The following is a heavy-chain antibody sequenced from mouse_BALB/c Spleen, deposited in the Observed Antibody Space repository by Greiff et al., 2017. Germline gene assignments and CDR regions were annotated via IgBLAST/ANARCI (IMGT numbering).Heavy chain of an antibody. J-gene: IGHJ4*01. V-gene: IGHV14-3*02. D-gene: IGHD1-1*01. CDR1: GFNIKDTY. CDR2: IDPANGTT. Sequence: EVQLQQSGAELVKPGASVKLSCTASGFNIKDTYMHWVKQRPEQGLEWIGRIDPANGTTKYDPKFQGKATITADTSSNTAYLQLSSLTSEHTAVYYCARGYYGSSYAMDYWGQGTSVTVSS. CDR3: ARGYYGSSYAMDY.